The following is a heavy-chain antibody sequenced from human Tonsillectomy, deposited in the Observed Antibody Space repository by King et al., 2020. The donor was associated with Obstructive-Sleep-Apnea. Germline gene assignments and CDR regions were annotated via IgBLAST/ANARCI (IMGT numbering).Heavy chain of an antibody. V-gene: IGHV3-30*03. CDR2: ISYGGTTN. CDR3: ARATFHGSSFLYAMDV. Sequence: VQLVESGGGVVQPGRSLRLSCASAGFAFSFYLMYWVAQAPGKGLEWVASISYGGTTNYSGDSVKCRFTISRHNYKDILYLQMNNLRVEDTALYFCARATFHGSSFLYAMDVWGQGTLVTVSS. D-gene: IGHD2/OR15-2a*01. J-gene: IGHJ6*02. CDR1: GFAFSFYL.